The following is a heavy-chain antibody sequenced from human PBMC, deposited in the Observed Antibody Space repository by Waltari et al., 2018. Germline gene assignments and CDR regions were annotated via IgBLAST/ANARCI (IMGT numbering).Heavy chain of an antibody. V-gene: IGHV4-39*01. Sequence: TLSLTCSVSGGSIISNRHYWAWIRQPPGKGLEWTATISYTGTTYYNPSLRSRVTISVDMAKNQFSLKLTSVTPADTAVYYCATYVGASIGTAAFDVWGQGTMVTVSS. CDR2: ISYTGTT. CDR1: GGSIISNRHY. CDR3: ATYVGASIGTAAFDV. J-gene: IGHJ3*01. D-gene: IGHD3-16*01.